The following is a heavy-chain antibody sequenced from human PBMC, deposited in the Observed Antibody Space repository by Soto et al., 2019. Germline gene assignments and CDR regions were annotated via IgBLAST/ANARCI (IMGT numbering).Heavy chain of an antibody. V-gene: IGHV5-51*01. Sequence: PGESLKISCEGSGYMFTTYWIAWVRQMPGKGLEWMGIIYPGDSDTTYSPSFQGHVTISADKSISTAYLQWSSLKASDTAMYYCAAPKQLSMGYYYGMDVWGQGTTVTVSS. CDR3: AAPKQLSMGYYYGMDV. CDR1: GYMFTTYW. CDR2: IYPGDSDT. D-gene: IGHD2-2*01. J-gene: IGHJ6*02.